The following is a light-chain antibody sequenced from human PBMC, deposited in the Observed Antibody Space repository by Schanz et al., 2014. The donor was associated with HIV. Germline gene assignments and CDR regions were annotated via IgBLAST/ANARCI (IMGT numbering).Light chain of an antibody. CDR3: QQADSFPPT. Sequence: AIRITQSPSSLSASTGDRVTITCRASQDITSYLAWYQQKPGKAPKLLIYAASTLVSGVPSRFSGSGSGTDFTLTISSLQPEDFAAYYCQQADSFPPTFGGGTKVEI. V-gene: IGKV1-8*01. J-gene: IGKJ4*01. CDR1: QDITSY. CDR2: AAS.